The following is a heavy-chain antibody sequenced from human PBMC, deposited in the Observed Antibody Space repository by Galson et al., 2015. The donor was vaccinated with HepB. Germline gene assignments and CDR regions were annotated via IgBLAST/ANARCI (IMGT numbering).Heavy chain of an antibody. J-gene: IGHJ6*02. CDR2: ITGSGGST. D-gene: IGHD3-16*01. Sequence: SLRLSCAASGFTFSSYAMSWVRQAPGKGLEWVSVITGSGGSTFYADSVKGRFTISRDNSKNTLSLQMNSLRTEDTAVYYCASHGGGFFFYGMDVWGQGTTVTVSS. V-gene: IGHV3-23*01. CDR1: GFTFSSYA. CDR3: ASHGGGFFFYGMDV.